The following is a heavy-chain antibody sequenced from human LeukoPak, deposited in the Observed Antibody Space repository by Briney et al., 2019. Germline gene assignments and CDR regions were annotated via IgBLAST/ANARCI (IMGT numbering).Heavy chain of an antibody. CDR1: GFIFSDYY. CDR2: ISESGDTI. V-gene: IGHV3-11*01. J-gene: IGHJ4*02. D-gene: IGHD7-27*01. CDR3: ARAWGSADY. Sequence: KSGGSLRLSCAASGFIFSDYYMSWIRQAPGKGLEWVSYISESGDTIYNADSVKGRFTISRDSAKNSLYLLMNSLRAEDTAVYYCARAWGSADYWGQGTLVTVSS.